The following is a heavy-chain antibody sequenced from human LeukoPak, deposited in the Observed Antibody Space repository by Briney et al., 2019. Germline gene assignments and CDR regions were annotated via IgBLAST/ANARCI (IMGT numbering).Heavy chain of an antibody. CDR2: IYTSGST. Sequence: SETLSLTCTVSGGSISSGSYYWSWIRQPAGKGLEWIGRIYTSGSTTYNSSLKSRVTISLDTSKNHFSLRLSSVTAADTAVYYCARGGGELPSSFDYWGQGTLVTVSS. J-gene: IGHJ4*02. D-gene: IGHD1-26*01. CDR1: GGSISSGSYY. V-gene: IGHV4-61*02. CDR3: ARGGGELPSSFDY.